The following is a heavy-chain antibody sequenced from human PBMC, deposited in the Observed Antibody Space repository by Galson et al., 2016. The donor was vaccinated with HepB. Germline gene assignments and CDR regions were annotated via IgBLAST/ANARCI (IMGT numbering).Heavy chain of an antibody. D-gene: IGHD6-13*01. CDR2: ISYDGSTK. CDR3: AVPYSNYSPLGY. Sequence: SLRLSCAASGFTFSSYAMHWVRQAPGTGLEWVAVISYDGSTKYDADSVKGRSTISRDSSKNTLSVQMNSLIAEDTAVSYCAVPYSNYSPLGYWGQGTLVTVSS. CDR1: GFTFSSYA. J-gene: IGHJ4*02. V-gene: IGHV3-30-3*01.